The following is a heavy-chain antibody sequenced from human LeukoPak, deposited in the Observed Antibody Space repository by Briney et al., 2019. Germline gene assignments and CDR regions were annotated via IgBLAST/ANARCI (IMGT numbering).Heavy chain of an antibody. V-gene: IGHV3-43*02. CDR2: ISGDVGST. J-gene: IGHJ6*03. Sequence: GGSLRLSCAASGFTFDDYAMHWVRQAPGKGLEWVSLISGDVGSTYYADSVKGRFTISRDNSRNSLYLQMNSLRTEDTALYYCAKVSDWFYYYYYMDVWGKGTTVTVSS. CDR1: GFTFDDYA. D-gene: IGHD3-3*01. CDR3: AKVSDWFYYYYYMDV.